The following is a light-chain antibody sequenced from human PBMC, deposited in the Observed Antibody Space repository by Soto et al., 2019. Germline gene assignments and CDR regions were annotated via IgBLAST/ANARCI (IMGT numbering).Light chain of an antibody. Sequence: EIVMTQYPATLPVSAGDRATLSCRASQSVSSNLARSPQKPGQAPRLLIYGASTRATAIPDRFSGSGSGTEFTLTISCLQSEDFAAYYCQQYNKWPITFGQGTRLE. CDR3: QQYNKWPIT. CDR1: QSVSSN. CDR2: GAS. V-gene: IGKV3-15*01. J-gene: IGKJ5*01.